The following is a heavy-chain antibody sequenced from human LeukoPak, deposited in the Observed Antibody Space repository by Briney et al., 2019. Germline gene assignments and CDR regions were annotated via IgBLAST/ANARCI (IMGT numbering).Heavy chain of an antibody. V-gene: IGHV4-59*12. Sequence: PSETLSLTCIVSGGSISSYSWNWIRQSPGKGLEWVGYISHSGTTSYNPPLKSRITISLDASKKQFSLKLSSVTAADTAVYHCAKVTASGFFDYWGQGTLVTVSS. CDR1: GGSISSYS. CDR3: AKVTASGFFDY. CDR2: ISHSGTT. D-gene: IGHD2-21*02. J-gene: IGHJ4*02.